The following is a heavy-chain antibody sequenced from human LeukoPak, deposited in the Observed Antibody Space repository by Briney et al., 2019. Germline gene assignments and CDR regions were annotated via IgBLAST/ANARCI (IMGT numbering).Heavy chain of an antibody. CDR2: INPSGGST. D-gene: IGHD3-22*01. J-gene: IGHJ4*02. Sequence: ASVKVSCKASGYTFTSYYMHWVRQAPGQGLEWMGIINPSGGSTSYAQKFQGRVTMTRDMSTSTVYMELSSLRSEDTAVYYCARDRYYDSSGYYSPGFQDYWGQGTLVTVSS. V-gene: IGHV1-46*01. CDR3: ARDRYYDSSGYYSPGFQDY. CDR1: GYTFTSYY.